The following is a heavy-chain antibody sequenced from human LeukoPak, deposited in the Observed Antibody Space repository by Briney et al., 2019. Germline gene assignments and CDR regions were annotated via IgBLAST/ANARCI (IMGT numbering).Heavy chain of an antibody. CDR1: GYTFTGYY. Sequence: ASVKGSCKASGYTFTGYYMHWVRQAPGQGLEWMGWINPNSGGTNYAQKFQGRVTMTRATAISTAYMELSRLRSEDTAVYYCARRNYGSPRWFDPWGQGTLVTVSS. D-gene: IGHD3-10*01. CDR2: INPNSGGT. CDR3: ARRNYGSPRWFDP. J-gene: IGHJ5*02. V-gene: IGHV1-2*02.